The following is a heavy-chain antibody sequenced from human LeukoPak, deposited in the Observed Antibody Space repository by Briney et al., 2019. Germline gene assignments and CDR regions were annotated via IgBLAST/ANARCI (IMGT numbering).Heavy chain of an antibody. CDR1: GFTFSSYD. CDR2: IGIAGDT. Sequence: GGSLRLSCAASGFTFSSYDMHWVRQVSGKGLEWVSGIGIAGDTHYPGSVKGRFTISRKNARNSLYLQMDSLRAGDTAVYYCARGHRGSTVTPFDYWGQGTLVTVSS. D-gene: IGHD4-17*01. CDR3: ARGHRGSTVTPFDY. J-gene: IGHJ4*02. V-gene: IGHV3-13*04.